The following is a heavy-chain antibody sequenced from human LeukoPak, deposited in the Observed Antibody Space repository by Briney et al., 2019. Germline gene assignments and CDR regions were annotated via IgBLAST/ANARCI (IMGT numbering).Heavy chain of an antibody. V-gene: IGHV4-59*08. CDR1: GGSISSYY. CDR2: IYYSGST. Sequence: PSETLSLTCTVSGGSISSYYWSWIRQPPGKGLEWIGYIYYSGSTNYNPSLKSRVTISVDTSKNQFSLKLSSVTAADTAVYYCARHSRRYCSGGSCRSAFDYWGQGTLVTVSS. D-gene: IGHD2-15*01. CDR3: ARHSRRYCSGGSCRSAFDY. J-gene: IGHJ4*02.